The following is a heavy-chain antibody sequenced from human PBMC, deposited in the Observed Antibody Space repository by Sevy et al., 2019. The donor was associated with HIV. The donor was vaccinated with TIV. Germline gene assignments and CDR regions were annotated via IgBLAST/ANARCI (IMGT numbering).Heavy chain of an antibody. D-gene: IGHD3-10*01. J-gene: IGHJ3*02. V-gene: IGHV3-21*01. Sequence: GGSLRLSCTASGFTFDSYTMNWVRQAPGKGLEWVSSISGSANYIYYADSVKGRFTISRDNAKNSLFLQMNNLRAEDTAVYYCARPYGSGSWEAFDIWGQGTMVTVSS. CDR1: GFTFDSYT. CDR2: ISGSANYI. CDR3: ARPYGSGSWEAFDI.